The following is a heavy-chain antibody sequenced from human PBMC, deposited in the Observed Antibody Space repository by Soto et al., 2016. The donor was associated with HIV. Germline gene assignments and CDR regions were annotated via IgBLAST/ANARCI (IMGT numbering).Heavy chain of an antibody. D-gene: IGHD2-15*01. V-gene: IGHV4-34*01. Sequence: QVQLQQLGAGLLKPSETLSLSCDVSGGSFSDYYWNWIRQAPGKGLEWIGDVDPSGTTHSNPSLKSRLTISLDTSKNHFSLKLRSVTAADTAMYYCASSLLRLNRYFGYWGRGTLVTVSS. CDR2: VDPSGTT. J-gene: IGHJ4*01. CDR3: ASSLLRLNRYFGY. CDR1: GGSFSDYY.